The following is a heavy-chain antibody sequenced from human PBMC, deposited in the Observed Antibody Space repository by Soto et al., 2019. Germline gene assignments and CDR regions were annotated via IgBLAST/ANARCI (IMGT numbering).Heavy chain of an antibody. CDR2: MYYSGGT. D-gene: IGHD5-12*01. CDR1: GGSTSSGTYY. CDR3: AGDFRGYGRFDY. Sequence: SETLSLTGTVSGGSTSSGTYYGSWIRQHPGKGLEWIGYMYYSGGTYENPSLKSRVSISLDTSKNQFSLKLSSVTAADTAIYYCAGDFRGYGRFDYWGQGTLVNVS. J-gene: IGHJ4*02. V-gene: IGHV4-31*03.